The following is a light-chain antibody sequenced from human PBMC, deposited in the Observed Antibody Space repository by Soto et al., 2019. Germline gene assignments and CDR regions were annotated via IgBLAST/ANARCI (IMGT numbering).Light chain of an antibody. CDR1: QSVTSTY. CDR3: QHFGDAPST. CDR2: GXS. Sequence: EIVLTQSPGTLSLSQRERATLVXRASQSVTSTYLAWCQPEPGXPPRLXXYGXSTRATGSPDRLSGTGSGTDFTLTISRLEPEDFAVYYCQHFGDAPSTFGQGTRLEIK. J-gene: IGKJ5*01. V-gene: IGKV3-20*01.